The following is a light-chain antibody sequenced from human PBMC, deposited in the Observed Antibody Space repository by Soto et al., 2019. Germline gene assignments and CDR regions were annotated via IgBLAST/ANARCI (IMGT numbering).Light chain of an antibody. CDR2: DAS. Sequence: EIVLTQSPATLSLSPGERATVSCRASQCVSSYLAWYQQKPGQAPRLLIYDASNRATGFPARFSGSGSGTDFTLTISSLEPEDFAVYYCQQRSNWPPLTFGGGTKVEIK. V-gene: IGKV3-11*01. CDR1: QCVSSY. J-gene: IGKJ4*01. CDR3: QQRSNWPPLT.